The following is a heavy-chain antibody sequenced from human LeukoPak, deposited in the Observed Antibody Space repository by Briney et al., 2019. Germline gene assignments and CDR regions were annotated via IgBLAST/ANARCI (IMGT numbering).Heavy chain of an antibody. CDR3: TTEITIDAFDI. Sequence: PGGSLRLSCAASGFTFSNAYMNWVRQAPGKGLEWVGRIKPKTDGETTEYAAPVKGRFSISRDDSKNMLYLQMNSLKTADTAVYYCTTEITIDAFDIWGQGTMVTASS. J-gene: IGHJ3*02. D-gene: IGHD3-10*01. CDR1: GFTFSNAY. CDR2: IKPKTDGETT. V-gene: IGHV3-15*07.